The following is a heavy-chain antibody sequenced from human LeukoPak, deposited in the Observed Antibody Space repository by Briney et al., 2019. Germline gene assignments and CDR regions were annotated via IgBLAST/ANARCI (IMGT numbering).Heavy chain of an antibody. J-gene: IGHJ4*02. V-gene: IGHV3-23*01. Sequence: GGSLRLSCAASGFTFNNYAMNWARQAPGKGLEWVSVITSSGSTYYADSVKGRFTISRDNSKNTLYLQMNSLRAEDTAIYYCAKDLYGDYDFDCWGRGTLVTVSS. D-gene: IGHD4-17*01. CDR2: ITSSGST. CDR1: GFTFNNYA. CDR3: AKDLYGDYDFDC.